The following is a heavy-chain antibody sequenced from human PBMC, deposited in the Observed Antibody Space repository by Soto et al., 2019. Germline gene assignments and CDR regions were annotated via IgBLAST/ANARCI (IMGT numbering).Heavy chain of an antibody. CDR3: ARHPLRQWLGRKAYYYGMDV. D-gene: IGHD6-19*01. CDR2: IDPSDSYT. Sequence: GESLKISCKGSGYSFTSYWISWVRQMPGKGLEWMGRIDPSDSYTNYSPSFQGHVTISADKSISTAYLQWSSLKASDTAMYYCARHPLRQWLGRKAYYYGMDVWGQGTTVTVSS. J-gene: IGHJ6*02. V-gene: IGHV5-10-1*01. CDR1: GYSFTSYW.